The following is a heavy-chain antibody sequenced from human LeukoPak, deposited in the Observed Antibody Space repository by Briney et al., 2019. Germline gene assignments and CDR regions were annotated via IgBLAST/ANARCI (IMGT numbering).Heavy chain of an antibody. CDR2: IKQDGSEK. V-gene: IGHV3-7*01. Sequence: GGSLRLSCAASGFTFSSYWMSWVRQAPGKGLEWVANIKQDGSEKYYVDSVKGRFTISRDNAKNSLYLQMNSLRAEDTAVYYCARPSFTQGSYFDYWGQGTLVTVSS. CDR1: GFTFSSYW. D-gene: IGHD2-15*01. CDR3: ARPSFTQGSYFDY. J-gene: IGHJ4*02.